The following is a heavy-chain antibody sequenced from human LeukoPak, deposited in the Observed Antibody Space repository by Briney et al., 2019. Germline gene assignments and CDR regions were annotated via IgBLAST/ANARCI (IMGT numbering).Heavy chain of an antibody. D-gene: IGHD2-21*02. Sequence: GGSLRLSCAASGFTFSSNYMSWVRQAPGKGLEWVSVIYSGGSTYYSDSVKGRCTISRDNSKNTLYLQMNRLRDEDTAVYYCARDRGVTAGGDYYYYMDVWGKGTTVTVSS. CDR2: IYSGGST. J-gene: IGHJ6*03. CDR3: ARDRGVTAGGDYYYYMDV. CDR1: GFTFSSNY. V-gene: IGHV3-53*01.